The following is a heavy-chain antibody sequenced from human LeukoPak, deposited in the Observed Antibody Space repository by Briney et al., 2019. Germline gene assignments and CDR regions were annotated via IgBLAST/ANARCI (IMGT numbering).Heavy chain of an antibody. Sequence: ASVKVSCMASGYTFTSYDINWVRQATGQGLEWMGWMNPNSGNTGYAQKFQGRVTITRNTSISTAYMELSSLRSEDTAVYYCAREYSSGWYGDYWGQGTLVTVSS. J-gene: IGHJ4*02. D-gene: IGHD6-19*01. CDR2: MNPNSGNT. V-gene: IGHV1-8*03. CDR3: AREYSSGWYGDY. CDR1: GYTFTSYD.